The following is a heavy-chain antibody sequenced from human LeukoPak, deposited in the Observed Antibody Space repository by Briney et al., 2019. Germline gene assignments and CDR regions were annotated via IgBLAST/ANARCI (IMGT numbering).Heavy chain of an antibody. V-gene: IGHV4-34*01. CDR1: GFTFSDYY. Sequence: GSLRLSCAASGFTFSDYYWSWIRQPPGKGLEWIGEINHSGSTNYNPSLKSRVTISVDTSKNQFSLKLSSVTAADTAVYYCARAVGYDYVWGSYRYLCYFDYWGQGTLVTVSS. CDR2: INHSGST. J-gene: IGHJ4*02. CDR3: ARAVGYDYVWGSYRYLCYFDY. D-gene: IGHD3-16*02.